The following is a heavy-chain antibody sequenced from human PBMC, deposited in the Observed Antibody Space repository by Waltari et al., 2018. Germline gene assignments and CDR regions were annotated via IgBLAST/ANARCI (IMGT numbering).Heavy chain of an antibody. CDR2: VNPTGGGT. J-gene: IGHJ4*02. CDR1: RDAVTEHY. D-gene: IGHD2-21*02. V-gene: IGHV1-2*02. CDR3: AREYCGGDCRLFDY. Sequence: LVQSGAEVMKPGASVRVSCKASRDAVTEHYIHWVRQAPGQGRGGMGGVNPTGGGTNDAQRFGGRFTVTWDASITTAYMEFSRLTSGDTAVYFCAREYCGGDCRLFDYWGQGTPVTVSS.